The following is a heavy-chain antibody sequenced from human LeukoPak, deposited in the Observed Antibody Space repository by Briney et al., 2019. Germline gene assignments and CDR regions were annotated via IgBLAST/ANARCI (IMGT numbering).Heavy chain of an antibody. CDR3: AKEETYITMIAQNAFDI. CDR1: GFTFSSYA. V-gene: IGHV3-23*01. D-gene: IGHD3-22*01. Sequence: GGSLRLSCAASGFTFSSYAMSWVRQAPGKGLEWVSAISGSGGSTYYADSVKGRFTISRDNSKNTLYLQMNSLRAEDTAVYYCAKEETYITMIAQNAFDIWGQGTMVTVSS. CDR2: ISGSGGST. J-gene: IGHJ3*02.